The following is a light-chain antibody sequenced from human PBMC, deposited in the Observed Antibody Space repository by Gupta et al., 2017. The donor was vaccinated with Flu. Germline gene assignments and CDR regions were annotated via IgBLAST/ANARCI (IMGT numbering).Light chain of an antibody. CDR2: GSN. V-gene: IGLV1-44*01. Sequence: QSVLAQPPSASATPGQRVTITCSGSSSNIGSTAVNWYQQVPGTSPQLLIDGSNQRPSGVPDRFACAKSCTSASPATRGLQSEDEADDYCSAWDDSLNGHYVFGTGTKVTVL. CDR1: SSNIGSTA. CDR3: SAWDDSLNGHYV. J-gene: IGLJ1*01.